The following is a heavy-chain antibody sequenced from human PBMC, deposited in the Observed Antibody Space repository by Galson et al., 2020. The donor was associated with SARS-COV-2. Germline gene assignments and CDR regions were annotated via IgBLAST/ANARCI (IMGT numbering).Heavy chain of an antibody. D-gene: IGHD2-15*01. CDR3: ARDGGYCTGGSCRGERFDS. J-gene: IGHJ5*01. Sequence: ASETLSLTCSVSGASISSHYWSWIRQSAGKGLEWIGRIYSSGSTAYNPSLRSRVTLSVDTSKSQFSLKLSSVTAADTAVYYCARDGGYCTGGSCRGERFDSWGQGTLVTVSS. V-gene: IGHV4-4*07. CDR2: IYSSGST. CDR1: GASISSHY.